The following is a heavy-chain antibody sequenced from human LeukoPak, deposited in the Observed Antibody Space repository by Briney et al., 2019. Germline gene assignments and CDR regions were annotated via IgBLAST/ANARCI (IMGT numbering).Heavy chain of an antibody. J-gene: IGHJ4*02. V-gene: IGHV4-39*01. CDR3: AINDYGDYSFDY. Sequence: SETLSLTCTVSGGSISSSSYYWGWIRQPPGKGLEWIGSIYYSGSTYYNPSLKNRVTISVDTSKNQFSLKLSSVTAADTAVYYCAINDYGDYSFDYWGQGTLVTVSS. D-gene: IGHD4-17*01. CDR1: GGSISSSSYY. CDR2: IYYSGST.